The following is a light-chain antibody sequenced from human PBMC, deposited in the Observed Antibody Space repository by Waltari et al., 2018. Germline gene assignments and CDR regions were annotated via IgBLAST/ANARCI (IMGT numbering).Light chain of an antibody. CDR3: QQSFSSPWT. CDR1: QNIRTH. V-gene: IGKV1-39*01. Sequence: DIQMTQSPSSLSASVGDTVTVTCRASQNIRTHLNWYQQKPTTAPKLLIYAASTLHRGVPSGFSGSWSETDFTLTVTNLQPNDFAIYFCQQSFSSPWTFGQGTRV. CDR2: AAS. J-gene: IGKJ1*01.